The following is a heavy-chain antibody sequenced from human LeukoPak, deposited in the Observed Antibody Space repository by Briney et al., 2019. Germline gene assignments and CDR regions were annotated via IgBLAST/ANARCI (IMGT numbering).Heavy chain of an antibody. CDR2: INAYNDNT. D-gene: IGHD3-16*01. Sequence: GASVKVSCKASGYTFTCYGISWVRQAPGQGLAWMGWINAYNDNTNYAQKLQGRVTMTTDTSTSTAYMELRSLRSDDTAVYYCARDPLGGAVADNWFDPWGQGTLVTVSS. V-gene: IGHV1-18*04. CDR3: ARDPLGGAVADNWFDP. CDR1: GYTFTCYG. J-gene: IGHJ5*02.